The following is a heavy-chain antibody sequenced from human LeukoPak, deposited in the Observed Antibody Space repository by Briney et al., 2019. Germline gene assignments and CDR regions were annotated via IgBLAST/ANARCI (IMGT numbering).Heavy chain of an antibody. V-gene: IGHV4-59*08. CDR1: GGSISSYY. D-gene: IGHD3-9*01. CDR2: IYYSGST. Sequence: SETLSLTCTVSGGSISSYYWSWIRQPPGKGLEWIGYIYYSGSTNYNPSLKSRVTISLHTSKNQFSLNLSSVTAADTAVYYCATRGYYNILTGYQDYWGQGTLVTVSS. J-gene: IGHJ4*02. CDR3: ATRGYYNILTGYQDY.